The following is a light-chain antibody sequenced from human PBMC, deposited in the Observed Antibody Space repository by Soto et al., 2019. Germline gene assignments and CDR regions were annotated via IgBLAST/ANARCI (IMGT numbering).Light chain of an antibody. V-gene: IGLV2-23*01. CDR2: EGS. J-gene: IGLJ1*01. CDR1: SSDVGSYNL. Sequence: QSALTQSASVSGSPGQSITISCTGTSSDVGSYNLVSWYQQHPGKAPKLMIYEGSKRPSGVSHRFSGSKSGNTASLTISGLQAEDEADYSCCSYAGSSTYVFGTGTQLTVL. CDR3: CSYAGSSTYV.